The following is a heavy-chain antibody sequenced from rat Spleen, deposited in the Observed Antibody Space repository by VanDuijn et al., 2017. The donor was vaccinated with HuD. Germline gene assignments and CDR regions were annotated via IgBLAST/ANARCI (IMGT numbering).Heavy chain of an antibody. CDR3: AREGLYYYGGYSEEDL. CDR1: GFTFSDYY. CDR2: ITNTGGST. V-gene: IGHV5-20*01. J-gene: IGHJ2*01. D-gene: IGHD1-11*01. Sequence: EVQLVESDGGLVQPGRSLKLSCAASGFTFSDYYMAWIRQAPTKGLEWVASITNTGGSTYYPDSMKGRFTISRDNAQSTLYLQMSSLRSEDTATYYCAREGLYYYGGYSEEDLWGQGVMVTVSS.